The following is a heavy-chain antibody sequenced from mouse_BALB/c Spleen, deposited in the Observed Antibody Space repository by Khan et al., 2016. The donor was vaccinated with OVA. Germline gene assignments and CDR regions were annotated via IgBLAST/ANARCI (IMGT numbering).Heavy chain of an antibody. CDR3: ARGGGGDRFAY. CDR2: ISTYYGDA. Sequence: QVQLKESGAELVRPGVSVKISCKGSGYTFTDFTMHWVKQSHAKSLEWIGVISTYYGDATYNQKFKGKATMTVDKFSSTVYMELARLTSEDSAIXYCARGGGGDRFAYWGQGTLVTVSA. J-gene: IGHJ3*01. CDR1: GYTFTDFT. V-gene: IGHV1S137*01.